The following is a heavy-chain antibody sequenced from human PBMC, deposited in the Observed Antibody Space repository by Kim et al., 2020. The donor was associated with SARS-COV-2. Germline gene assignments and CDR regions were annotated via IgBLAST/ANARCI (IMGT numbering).Heavy chain of an antibody. J-gene: IGHJ6*02. CDR1: GFTFSAYP. CDR3: AKKPQGQQWLAGIYYYGMDV. CDR2: ISGSGGHT. Sequence: GGSLRLSCAASGFTFSAYPMSWVRQAPGKGLEWVSDISGSGGHTYYAASVKGRFTISRDNSKNTLNLQMNSLRAEDTAVYYCAKKPQGQQWLAGIYYYGMDVWGQGTTVTVSS. V-gene: IGHV3-23*01. D-gene: IGHD6-19*01.